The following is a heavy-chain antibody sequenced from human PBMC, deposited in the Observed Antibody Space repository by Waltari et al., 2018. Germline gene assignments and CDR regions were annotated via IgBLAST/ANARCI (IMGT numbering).Heavy chain of an antibody. CDR1: GMTLSSYW. CDR3: VTGLTTVTAKDYFDH. V-gene: IGHV3-7*02. CDR2: IKQDGSEK. J-gene: IGHJ4*02. D-gene: IGHD4-17*01. Sequence: EVQLVESGGGSVQPGGSLRLSCAAPGMTLSSYWVSWVRQAPGKGLRWVGNIKQDGSEKNYVDSVEGRFSISRDNAQNSLYLQMNSLRAEDTAIYYCVTGLTTVTAKDYFDHWGQGALVTVSS.